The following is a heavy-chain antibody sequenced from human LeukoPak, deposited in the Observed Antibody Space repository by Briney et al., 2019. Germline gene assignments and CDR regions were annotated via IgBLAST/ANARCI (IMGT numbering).Heavy chain of an antibody. CDR2: IYTSGCT. Sequence: PSETLSLTCTVSGGSISSYYWSWIRQPAGKGLEWIGRIYTSGCTNYNPSLKSRVTMSVDTSKNQFSLKLSSVTAADTAVYYCARGAYYYGSGSYLVRYYYGMDVWGQGTTVTVSS. CDR3: ARGAYYYGSGSYLVRYYYGMDV. D-gene: IGHD3-10*01. V-gene: IGHV4-4*07. CDR1: GGSISSYY. J-gene: IGHJ6*02.